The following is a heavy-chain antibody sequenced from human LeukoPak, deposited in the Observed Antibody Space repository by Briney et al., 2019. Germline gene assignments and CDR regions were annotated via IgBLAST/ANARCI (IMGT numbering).Heavy chain of an antibody. V-gene: IGHV3-7*02. CDR2: IKHDGSET. D-gene: IGHD2-8*01. CDR3: AKNGAPHGMGV. J-gene: IGHJ6*02. Sequence: GGSLRLSCVTSGFTYSSIWMSWVRQAPGKGLEWVANIKHDGSETNYVDSVKGRFTISRDNAKNSLHLQMNSLRVEDTAVYYCAKNGAPHGMGVWGQGTTVTVSS. CDR1: GFTYSSIW.